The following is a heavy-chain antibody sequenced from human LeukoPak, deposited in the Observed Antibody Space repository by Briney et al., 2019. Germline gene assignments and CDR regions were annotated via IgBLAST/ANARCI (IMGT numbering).Heavy chain of an antibody. V-gene: IGHV3-30-3*01. Sequence: GRSLRLSCAASGFTFNTYVMYWVRQAPGKGLEWVAVVSYDGSNKYYADSVKGRFTISRDNSKNTLYLQMNSLRAEDTAVYYCAKAPAGYYYDSSGYYSRSYYFDYWGQGTLVTVSS. CDR1: GFTFNTYV. CDR3: AKAPAGYYYDSSGYYSRSYYFDY. J-gene: IGHJ4*02. D-gene: IGHD3-22*01. CDR2: VSYDGSNK.